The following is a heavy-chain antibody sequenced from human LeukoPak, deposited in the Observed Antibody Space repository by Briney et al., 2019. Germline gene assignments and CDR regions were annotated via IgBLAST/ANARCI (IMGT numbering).Heavy chain of an antibody. D-gene: IGHD6-6*01. CDR3: ARDQLSSSSHWFDP. CDR2: IYYSGST. CDR1: GGSFSGYY. V-gene: IGHV4-59*01. Sequence: PSETLSLTCAVYGGSFSGYYWSWIRQPPGKGLEWIGYIYYSGSTNYNPSLKSRVTISVDTSKNQFSLKLSSVTAADTAVYYCARDQLSSSSHWFDPWGQGTLVTVSS. J-gene: IGHJ5*02.